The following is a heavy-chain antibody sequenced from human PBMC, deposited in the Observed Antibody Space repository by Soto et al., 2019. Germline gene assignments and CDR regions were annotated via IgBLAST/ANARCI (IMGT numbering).Heavy chain of an antibody. J-gene: IGHJ6*02. V-gene: IGHV3-30-3*01. CDR2: ISYDGNNK. CDR1: GFSFSSYA. CDR3: ARDGSTVTTNYHYAMDV. D-gene: IGHD4-17*01. Sequence: SLRLSCAASGFSFSSYAIHWVRQAPGKGLEWVAVISYDGNNKYYADSVKGRFTISRDNAKNSLYLQMNSLRAEDTAVYYCARDGSTVTTNYHYAMDVWGQGTTVTVSS.